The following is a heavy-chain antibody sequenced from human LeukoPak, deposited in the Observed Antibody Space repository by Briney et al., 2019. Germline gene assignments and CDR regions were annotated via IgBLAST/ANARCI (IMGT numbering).Heavy chain of an antibody. CDR3: AKDGYSYVRGAFDI. Sequence: GGSLRLSCAASGFTSSSYAMSWVRQAPGKGLEWVSGISGSGGSTYHADSVKGRFTISRDNSKSTLYLQMNSLRAEDTAVYYCAKDGYSYVRGAFDIWGQGTMVTVSS. CDR1: GFTSSSYA. CDR2: ISGSGGST. D-gene: IGHD5-18*01. J-gene: IGHJ3*02. V-gene: IGHV3-23*01.